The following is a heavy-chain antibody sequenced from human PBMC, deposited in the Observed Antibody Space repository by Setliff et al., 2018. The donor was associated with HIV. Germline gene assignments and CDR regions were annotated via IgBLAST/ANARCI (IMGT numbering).Heavy chain of an antibody. V-gene: IGHV3-7*03. J-gene: IGHJ6*02. CDR2: INQDGSEK. D-gene: IGHD4-17*01. CDR3: ARDDSGYNYGGRGMDV. Sequence: GGSLRLSCAASGFTFNNYWMAWVRQAPGKGLEWVGNINQDGSEKNYVDSVKGRFSISRDNAENSLYLQMNSLQTEDTGVYYCARDDSGYNYGGRGMDVWGQGTTVTVSS. CDR1: GFTFNNYW.